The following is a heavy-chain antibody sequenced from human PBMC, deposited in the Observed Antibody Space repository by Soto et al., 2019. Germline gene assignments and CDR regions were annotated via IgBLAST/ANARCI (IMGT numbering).Heavy chain of an antibody. Sequence: QVPMVESGGGVVQPGRSLRLSCAASGFTFSRHAMHWVRQAPGKGLEWVAVISYDGSEKYYADSVKGRFTISRDNSKNTLYLQMYSLRAEDTAVYYCAREGVDKMGYYWDAFDIWGQGTMVTVSS. D-gene: IGHD3-3*01. J-gene: IGHJ3*02. CDR2: ISYDGSEK. CDR1: GFTFSRHA. CDR3: AREGVDKMGYYWDAFDI. V-gene: IGHV3-30-3*01.